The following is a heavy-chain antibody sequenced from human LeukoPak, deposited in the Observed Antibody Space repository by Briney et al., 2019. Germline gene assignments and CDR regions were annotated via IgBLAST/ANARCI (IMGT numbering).Heavy chain of an antibody. V-gene: IGHV5-51*01. CDR1: GYTFTSYW. CDR2: IFPRDSDV. CDR3: VRSLPGTLLRGYGMDV. Sequence: HGESLKISCKTSGYTFTSYWIGWVRPTPGKGVECMGVIFPRDSDVRYSPSFQGQVTISADKSTNTAYLHWGSLKASDSAMYYCVRSLPGTLLRGYGMDVWGPGTTVTVS. D-gene: IGHD3-10*01. J-gene: IGHJ6*02.